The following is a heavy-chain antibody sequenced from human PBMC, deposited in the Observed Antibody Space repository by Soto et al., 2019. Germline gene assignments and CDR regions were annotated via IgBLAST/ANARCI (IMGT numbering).Heavy chain of an antibody. CDR1: GFTFSSYG. V-gene: IGHV3-30*18. CDR3: AKDLAYYDSSGYIFDY. CDR2: ISYDGSNK. Sequence: GGSLRLSCAASGFTFSSYGMHWVRQAPGKGLEWVAVISYDGSNKYYADSVKGRFTISRDNSKNTLYLQMNSLRAEDTAVYYCAKDLAYYDSSGYIFDYWGQGTLVTVSS. J-gene: IGHJ4*02. D-gene: IGHD3-22*01.